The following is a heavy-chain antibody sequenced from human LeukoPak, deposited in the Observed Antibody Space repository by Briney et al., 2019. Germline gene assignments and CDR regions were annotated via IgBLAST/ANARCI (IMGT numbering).Heavy chain of an antibody. CDR1: GYTFTSYG. CDR2: ISAYNGNT. D-gene: IGHD2-15*01. J-gene: IGHJ6*03. CDR3: ARVWVGYCSGGSCRPRYMDV. Sequence: ASVKVSCKASGYTFTSYGTSWVRQAPGQGLEWMGWISAYNGNTNYAQKLQGRVTMTTDTSTSTAYMELRSLRSDDTAVYYCARVWVGYCSGGSCRPRYMDVWGKGTTVTVSS. V-gene: IGHV1-18*01.